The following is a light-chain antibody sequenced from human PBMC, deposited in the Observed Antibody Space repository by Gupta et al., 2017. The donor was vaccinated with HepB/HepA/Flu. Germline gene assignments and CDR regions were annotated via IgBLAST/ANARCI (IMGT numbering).Light chain of an antibody. J-gene: IGKJ3*01. V-gene: IGKV1-39*01. CDR2: SSA. Sequence: DIQMTQSPSSLSASVGDRVTITCRASQSISSYLNWYQQKPGKAPKLLIYSSASLQSGVPSRFSGSGSGTGFTLTIISLQPEDFATYYCHQSYSTPLFTFGPGTKVEIK. CDR3: HQSYSTPLFT. CDR1: QSISSY.